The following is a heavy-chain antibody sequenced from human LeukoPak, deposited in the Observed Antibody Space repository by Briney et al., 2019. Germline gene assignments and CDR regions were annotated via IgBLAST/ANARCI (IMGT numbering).Heavy chain of an antibody. J-gene: IGHJ2*01. Sequence: PSETLSLTCAVYGGSFSGYYWSWIRQPPGKGLEWIGEINHSGSTNYNPSLKSRVTISVDTSKNHNSLKLSPVTGAGTAVYYCARGDDTTGDFDIWGRGTLVTVSS. D-gene: IGHD7-27*01. CDR2: INHSGST. V-gene: IGHV4-34*01. CDR3: ARGDDTTGDFDI. CDR1: GGSFSGYY.